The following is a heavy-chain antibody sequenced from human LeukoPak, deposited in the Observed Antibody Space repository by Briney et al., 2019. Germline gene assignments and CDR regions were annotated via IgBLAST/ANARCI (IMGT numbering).Heavy chain of an antibody. CDR3: AKDAGYSGYDFPEY. V-gene: IGHV3-7*03. CDR1: GITFSSSW. CDR2: IKQDGSEK. J-gene: IGHJ4*02. D-gene: IGHD5-12*01. Sequence: SGGSLRLSCAASGITFSSSWMSWVRQAPGKGLEWVANIKQDGSEKYYVDSVKGRFTISRDNAKNSLYLQMNSLRAEDTAVYYCAKDAGYSGYDFPEYWGQGTLVTVSS.